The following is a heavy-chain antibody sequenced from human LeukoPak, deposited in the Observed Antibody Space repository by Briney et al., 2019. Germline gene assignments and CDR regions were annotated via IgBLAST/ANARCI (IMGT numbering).Heavy chain of an antibody. CDR3: ARGFRAAGTDAFDI. J-gene: IGHJ3*02. D-gene: IGHD6-13*01. V-gene: IGHV1-18*01. Sequence: ASVKVSCKASGYTFTSYGISWVRQAPGQGLEWMGWISAYNGNTNYAQKLQGRVTMTTDTSTSIAYMELRSLRSDDTAVYYCARGFRAAGTDAFDIWGQGTMVTVSS. CDR2: ISAYNGNT. CDR1: GYTFTSYG.